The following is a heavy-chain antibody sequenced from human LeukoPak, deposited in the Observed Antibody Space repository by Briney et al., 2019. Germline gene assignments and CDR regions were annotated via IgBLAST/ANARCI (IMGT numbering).Heavy chain of an antibody. J-gene: IGHJ4*02. D-gene: IGHD3-9*01. CDR3: AREPDILTGPDY. V-gene: IGHV3-33*01. Sequence: PGGSLRLSCAASGFTFSSYGMHWVRQAPGKGLEWVAVIWYDGSNKYYADSVKGRFTISRDNSKNTLYLQMNSLRAEDAAVYYCAREPDILTGPDYWGQGTLVTVSS. CDR1: GFTFSSYG. CDR2: IWYDGSNK.